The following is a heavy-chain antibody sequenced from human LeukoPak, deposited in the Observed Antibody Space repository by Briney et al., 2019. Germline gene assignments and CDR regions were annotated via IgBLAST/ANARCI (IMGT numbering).Heavy chain of an antibody. CDR3: ARGGLNSNFFDS. Sequence: TETLSLTCAVYGGSFSGYYWSWIRQPPGKGLEWIGEINDSGGTKYIPSLKSRVTISADTSKNQFSLKVNSVTAADTAVYYCARGGLNSNFFDSWGQGTLVTVSS. J-gene: IGHJ4*02. D-gene: IGHD4-11*01. V-gene: IGHV4-34*01. CDR1: GGSFSGYY. CDR2: INDSGGT.